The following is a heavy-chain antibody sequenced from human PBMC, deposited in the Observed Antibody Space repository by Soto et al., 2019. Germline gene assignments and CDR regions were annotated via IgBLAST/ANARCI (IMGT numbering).Heavy chain of an antibody. D-gene: IGHD6-19*01. CDR3: ARESGSGWYHDAFDI. CDR1: GYTFTSYG. CDR2: SSAYNGNA. V-gene: IGHV1-18*01. Sequence: AAVKVSCKASGYTFTSYGISWVRQAPGQGLEWMGWSSAYNGNANYAQKVQGRVTMTTDTSTRTAYMELRSLRSDDTAVYYCARESGSGWYHDAFDIWGQGTMVTVSS. J-gene: IGHJ3*02.